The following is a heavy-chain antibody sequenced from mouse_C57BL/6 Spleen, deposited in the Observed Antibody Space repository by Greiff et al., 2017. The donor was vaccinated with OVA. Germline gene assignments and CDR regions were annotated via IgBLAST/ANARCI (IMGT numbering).Heavy chain of an antibody. V-gene: IGHV1-72*01. CDR1: GYTFTSYW. D-gene: IGHD1-1*01. CDR2: IDPNSGGT. Sequence: QVQLKQPGAELVKPGASVKLSCKASGYTFTSYWMHWVKQRPGRGLEWIGRIDPNSGGTKYNEKFKSKATLTVDKPSSTAYMQLSSLTSEDSAVYYCARRDYGSSWYFDVWGTGTTVTVSS. CDR3: ARRDYGSSWYFDV. J-gene: IGHJ1*03.